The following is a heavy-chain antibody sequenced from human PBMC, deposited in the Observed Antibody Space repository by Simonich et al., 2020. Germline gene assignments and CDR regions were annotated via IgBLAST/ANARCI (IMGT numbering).Heavy chain of an antibody. V-gene: IGHV1-18*01. Sequence: QVQLVQSGAEVKKPGASVKVSCKASGYTFTSYGISWVRQAPGQGLEWMGWIRAYNGNTNHAQKLQGRVTMTTDTSTSTAYMELRSLRSDDTAVYYCARASRGTWWYYYFDYWGQGTLVTVSS. CDR2: IRAYNGNT. CDR1: GYTFTSYG. CDR3: ARASRGTWWYYYFDY. J-gene: IGHJ4*02. D-gene: IGHD2-15*01.